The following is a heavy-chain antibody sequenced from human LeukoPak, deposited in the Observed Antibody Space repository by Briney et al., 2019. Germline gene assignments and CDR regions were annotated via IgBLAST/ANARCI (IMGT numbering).Heavy chain of an antibody. CDR2: IHHSGST. J-gene: IGHJ5*02. CDR3: ATSVADYGDYARFDP. D-gene: IGHD4-17*01. Sequence: SETLSLTCIVSGYSISSGYYWGWIRQPPGKGLEWIGNIHHSGSTYYNLSLKSRVTISVDTSKNQLSLKVSSVTAADTAVYYCATSVADYGDYARFDPWGQGTLVTVSS. CDR1: GYSISSGYY. V-gene: IGHV4-38-2*02.